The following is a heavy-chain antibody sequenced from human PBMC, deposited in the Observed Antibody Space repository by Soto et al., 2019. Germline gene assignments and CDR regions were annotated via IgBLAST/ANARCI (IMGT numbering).Heavy chain of an antibody. V-gene: IGHV1-8*01. CDR2: MNPNSGNT. CDR1: GYTFTSYD. CDR3: ARDDCSGGSCYNEIGWFDP. D-gene: IGHD2-15*01. Sequence: ASVKVSCKASGYTFTSYDINWVRQATGQGFEYLGWMNPNSGNTGYVKKLQGRVTMTTDTSMSTAYMELRSLRSDDTAVYYCARDDCSGGSCYNEIGWFDPWGQGTLVTVSS. J-gene: IGHJ5*02.